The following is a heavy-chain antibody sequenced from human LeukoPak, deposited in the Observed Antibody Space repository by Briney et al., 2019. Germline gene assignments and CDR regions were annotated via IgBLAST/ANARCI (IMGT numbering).Heavy chain of an antibody. V-gene: IGHV4-59*01. J-gene: IGHJ5*02. CDR2: IFYTGST. CDR3: ARSEGVYYGSGSSGSYYPHWFDP. CDR1: GGSISPYY. Sequence: SETLSLTCTVSGGSISPYYWSWIRQPPGKGLEWIGYIFYTGSTKYNPSLTSRASISVDTSKNQFSLKLSSVTAADSAMYYCARSEGVYYGSGSSGSYYPHWFDPWGQGTRVTVSS. D-gene: IGHD3-10*01.